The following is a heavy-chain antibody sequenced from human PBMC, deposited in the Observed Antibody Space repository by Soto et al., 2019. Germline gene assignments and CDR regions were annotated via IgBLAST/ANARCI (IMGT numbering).Heavy chain of an antibody. CDR3: AGGRGDYCYGMDV. CDR1: GGSISSSSYY. Sequence: QLQLQESGPGLVKPSETLSLTCTVSGGSISSSSYYWGWIRQPPGKGLEWIGRIYYSGSSYYNPSPKSRVTXSXDXAKNQFSLKLSSVTAADTAVYYYAGGRGDYCYGMDVWGQGTTVTVSS. J-gene: IGHJ6*02. D-gene: IGHD3-10*01. CDR2: IYYSGSS. V-gene: IGHV4-39*01.